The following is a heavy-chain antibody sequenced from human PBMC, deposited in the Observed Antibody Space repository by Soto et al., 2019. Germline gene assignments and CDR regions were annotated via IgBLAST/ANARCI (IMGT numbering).Heavy chain of an antibody. CDR3: AKGGDSSGSYNLKFDY. D-gene: IGHD3-22*01. Sequence: EVQLLESGGGLVQPGGSLRLSCAASGFTFSSYAMSWVRQAPGKGLEWVSAISGSGGSTYYADSVKGRFTISRDNSKNTLYLQMNSLRAEDTAVYYCAKGGDSSGSYNLKFDYWGQGTLVTVSS. J-gene: IGHJ4*02. CDR2: ISGSGGST. V-gene: IGHV3-23*01. CDR1: GFTFSSYA.